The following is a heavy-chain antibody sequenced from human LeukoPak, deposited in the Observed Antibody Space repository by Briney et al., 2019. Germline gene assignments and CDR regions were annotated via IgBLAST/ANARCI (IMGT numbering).Heavy chain of an antibody. J-gene: IGHJ4*02. D-gene: IGHD1-26*01. CDR3: ANEDYTGSGHQCRGGLDY. V-gene: IGHV3-23*01. CDR2: ISGSGGST. Sequence: PGGSLRLSCAASGFTFSNYAMSWVRQAPGKGLEWVSSISGSGGSTFYADSVKGRFTISRDNSKNTVFLQMNSLRADDTAVYYCANEDYTGSGHQCRGGLDYWGQGTLVTVSS. CDR1: GFTFSNYA.